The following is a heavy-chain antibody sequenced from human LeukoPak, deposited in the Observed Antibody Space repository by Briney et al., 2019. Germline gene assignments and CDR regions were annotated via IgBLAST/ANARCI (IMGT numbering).Heavy chain of an antibody. D-gene: IGHD6-19*01. CDR1: GGSISSYY. CDR3: AGSPNPYCFDF. V-gene: IGHV4-59*01. CDR2: IYYTGNT. J-gene: IGHJ4*02. Sequence: SETLSLTCTVSGGSISSYYWSLIRQSPEKGLEWIGYIYYTGNTNYNPSLKGRVTILVDASKNQFSLNLSSVTAADTAVYYCAGSPNPYCFDFWGQGSLVTVSS.